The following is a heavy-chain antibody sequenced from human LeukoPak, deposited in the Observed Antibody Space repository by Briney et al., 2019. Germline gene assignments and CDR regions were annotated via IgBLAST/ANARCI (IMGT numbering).Heavy chain of an antibody. Sequence: SGPTLVRPTQTLTLTCTFSGFSLSTTGVGVGWIRQPPGKALEWLALIYWDDDKRYSPSLKSRLTITKDTSRNQVVLTMTNMDPVDTATYYCAHRRCSSTSCYSGLRFDYWGQGTLVTVSS. V-gene: IGHV2-5*02. CDR2: IYWDDDK. CDR3: AHRRCSSTSCYSGLRFDY. J-gene: IGHJ4*02. D-gene: IGHD2-2*02. CDR1: GFSLSTTGVG.